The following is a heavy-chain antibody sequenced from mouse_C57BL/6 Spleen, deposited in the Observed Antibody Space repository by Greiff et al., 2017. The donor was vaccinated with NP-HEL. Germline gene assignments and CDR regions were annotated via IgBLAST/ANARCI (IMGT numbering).Heavy chain of an antibody. CDR2: IRNKANGYTT. CDR3: ARSRYGNPYYFDY. J-gene: IGHJ2*01. D-gene: IGHD2-1*01. Sequence: EVKLMESGGGLVQPGGSLSLSCAASGFTFTDYYMSWVRQPPGKALEWLGFIRNKANGYTTEYSASVKGRFTISRDNSQSILYLQMNALRAEDSATYYCARSRYGNPYYFDYWGQGTTLTVSS. CDR1: GFTFTDYY. V-gene: IGHV7-3*01.